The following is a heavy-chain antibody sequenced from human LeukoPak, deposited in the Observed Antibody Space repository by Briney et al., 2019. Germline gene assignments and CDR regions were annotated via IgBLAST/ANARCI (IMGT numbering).Heavy chain of an antibody. V-gene: IGHV4-4*07. Sequence: SETLSLTCTVSGDFISGSYWSWLRQPAGKGLEWIGRIYTTRTANYTPSLTSRVTMSVDTSKKQLSLKLTSVTAADTAIYYCASDKAYDHLPDHYKTEYFHQWVQGSLVTVSS. J-gene: IGHJ1*01. CDR1: GDFISGSY. CDR3: ASDKAYDHLPDHYKTEYFHQ. D-gene: IGHD3-10*01. CDR2: IYTTRTA.